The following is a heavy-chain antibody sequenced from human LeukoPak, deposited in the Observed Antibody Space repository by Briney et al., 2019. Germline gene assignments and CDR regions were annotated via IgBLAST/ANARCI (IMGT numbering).Heavy chain of an antibody. CDR1: GFTFSSYA. CDR2: IYNTGSIT. CDR3: ASRTTGY. V-gene: IGHV3-23*05. Sequence: PGGSLRLSCAASGFTFSSYATTWVRQAPGKGLEWVSTIYNTGSITYYSDSVKGRFTISRDNSKNTLYLQMNSLTVGDTAVYYCASRTTGYWGQGTLVTVSS. J-gene: IGHJ4*02. D-gene: IGHD1-1*01.